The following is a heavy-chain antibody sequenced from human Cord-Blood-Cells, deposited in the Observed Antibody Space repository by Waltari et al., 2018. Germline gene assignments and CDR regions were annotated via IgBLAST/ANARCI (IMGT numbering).Heavy chain of an antibody. V-gene: IGHV4-39*01. J-gene: IGHJ4*02. CDR1: GGSISSSSYY. CDR3: AGQPYDFWSGYYDY. Sequence: QLQLQESGPGLVKPSETLSLTCTVSGGSISSSSYYWGWIRQPPGKGLEWIVSIYYSGRTYYTPSLKGRFPISVDTAKNQFSLKLSSVTAADTAVYYCAGQPYDFWSGYYDYWGQGTLVTVSS. CDR2: IYYSGRT. D-gene: IGHD3-3*01.